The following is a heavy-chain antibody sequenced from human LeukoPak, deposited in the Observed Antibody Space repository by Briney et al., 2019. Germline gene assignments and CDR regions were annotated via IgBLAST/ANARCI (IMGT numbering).Heavy chain of an antibody. CDR3: ARDNWVDC. CDR2: IYYSGST. J-gene: IGHJ5*01. V-gene: IGHV4-59*01. CDR1: GGSISSYY. Sequence: PSETLSLTCTVSGGSISSYYWSWIRQPPGKGLEWIAYIYYSGSTNYNPSLKSRVTISVDTSKNQFSLKLSSVTAADTAIYYCARDNWVDCWGQGTLVTVSS.